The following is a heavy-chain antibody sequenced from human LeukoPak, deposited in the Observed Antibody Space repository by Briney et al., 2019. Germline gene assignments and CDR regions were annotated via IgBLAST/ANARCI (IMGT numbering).Heavy chain of an antibody. V-gene: IGHV3-48*03. CDR1: GFTFSSYE. Sequence: GGSLRLSCAASGFTFSSYEMNWVRQAPGKGLEWVSYISSSGSPIYYADSVKGRFTNSRDNVKNSLHLQMNNLRAEDTAVYYCARDSADSGWLDYWGQGTLVTVSS. CDR2: ISSSGSPI. CDR3: ARDSADSGWLDY. J-gene: IGHJ4*02. D-gene: IGHD6-19*01.